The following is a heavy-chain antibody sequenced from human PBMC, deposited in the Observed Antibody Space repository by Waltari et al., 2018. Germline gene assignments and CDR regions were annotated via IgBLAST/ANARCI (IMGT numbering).Heavy chain of an antibody. V-gene: IGHV1-69*01. J-gene: IGHJ6*02. CDR2: IIPIFGTA. CDR3: ARVQNIGSISYYQYDMDV. D-gene: IGHD1-20*01. CDR1: GGTFSSYA. Sequence: QVQLVQSGAEVKKPGSSVKVSCKASGGTFSSYAISWVLQAPGQGLEWMGGIIPIFGTANYAQKFQGRVTITADESTSTAYMELSSLRSEDTAVYYCARVQNIGSISYYQYDMDVWGQGTTVTVSS.